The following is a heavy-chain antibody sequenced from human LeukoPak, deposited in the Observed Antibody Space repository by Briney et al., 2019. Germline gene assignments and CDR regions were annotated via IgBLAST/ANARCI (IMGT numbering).Heavy chain of an antibody. Sequence: PGGSLRLSCAASGFTFSSYAMSWVRQAPGKGLEWVSAISGSGGSTYYADSVKGRFTISRDNSKNTLYLQMNSLRAEDTAVYYCAGGPPGVVVPAALYYWGQGTLVTVSS. D-gene: IGHD2-2*01. V-gene: IGHV3-23*01. CDR2: ISGSGGST. CDR1: GFTFSSYA. CDR3: AGGPPGVVVPAALYY. J-gene: IGHJ4*02.